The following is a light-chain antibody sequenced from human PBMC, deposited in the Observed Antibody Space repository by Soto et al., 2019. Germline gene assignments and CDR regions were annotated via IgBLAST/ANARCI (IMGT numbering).Light chain of an antibody. V-gene: IGLV2-23*01. J-gene: IGLJ2*01. CDR1: RSNVGGYTL. CDR2: EDN. CDR3: CSYAGSSSVL. Sequence: QSVLAQPASVSGSPGQSITISCTGTRSNVGGYTLVSWFQQYPGKAPKLMIYEDNKRPSGVSDRFSGSKSGNTASLTISGLQAEDEADYYCCSYAGSSSVLFGGRTKVTVL.